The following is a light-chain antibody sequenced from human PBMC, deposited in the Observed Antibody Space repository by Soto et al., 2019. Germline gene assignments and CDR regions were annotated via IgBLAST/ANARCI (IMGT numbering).Light chain of an antibody. J-gene: IGKJ1*01. Sequence: DIQMTQSPSTLSASVGDRVTITCRASHSIGSWLAWYQQKPGKAPKLLIYKASSLESGVPSRFSGSGSGTESTLTISSLQPDDVATYYCQQNNSHRRTFGQGTKVEIK. V-gene: IGKV1-5*03. CDR3: QQNNSHRRT. CDR1: HSIGSW. CDR2: KAS.